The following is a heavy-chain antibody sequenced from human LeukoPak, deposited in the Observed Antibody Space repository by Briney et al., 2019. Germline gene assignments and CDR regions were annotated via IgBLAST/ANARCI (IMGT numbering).Heavy chain of an antibody. CDR2: INPNSGGT. CDR1: GYTFTGYY. CDR3: ARDGNGGASFDY. D-gene: IGHD3-16*01. Sequence: ASVKVSCKASGYTFTGYYMHWVRQAPGQGLEWMGWINPNSGGTNYAQKFQGRVTMTSDTSISTAYMELSRLRSDDTAVYYCARDGNGGASFDYWGQGTLVTVSS. J-gene: IGHJ4*02. V-gene: IGHV1-2*02.